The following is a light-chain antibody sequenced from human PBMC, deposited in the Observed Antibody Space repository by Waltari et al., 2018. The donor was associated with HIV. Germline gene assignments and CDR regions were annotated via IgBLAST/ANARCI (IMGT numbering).Light chain of an antibody. V-gene: IGKV4-1*01. CDR3: QQYYSTLPIT. CDR2: WAA. Sequence: DIVMTQSPASLAVSLGGRATIGCRSSHRILSHSNGKDCVAWYQQKEGQGRKLLSYWAAIRQSGVPARFSGGGSGTDFILTIDNLQAEDVAVYYCQQYYSTLPITFGQGTRLEIK. J-gene: IGKJ5*01. CDR1: HRILSHSNGKDC.